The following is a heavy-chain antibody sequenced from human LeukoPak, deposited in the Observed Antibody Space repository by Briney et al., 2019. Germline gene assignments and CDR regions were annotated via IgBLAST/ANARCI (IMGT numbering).Heavy chain of an antibody. D-gene: IGHD1-26*01. CDR3: ARVGEGAAKD. CDR2: ISSSSNT. CDR1: GFTFSSYW. J-gene: IGHJ4*02. V-gene: IGHV3-48*01. Sequence: PGGSLRLSCVASGFTFSSYWMHWVRQDPRKGLVWVSYISSSSNTYYADSVKGRFTVARDNAKNTLYLQMNSLRAEDTAVYYCARVGEGAAKDWGQGTLVTVSS.